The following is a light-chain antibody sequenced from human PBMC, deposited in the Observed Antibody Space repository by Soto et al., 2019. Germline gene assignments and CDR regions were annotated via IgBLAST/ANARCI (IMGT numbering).Light chain of an antibody. Sequence: ALTQPPSASGSPGQSVTISCTGTSSDVFGYNYVSWYQHHPGKAPKLMIYEVSKRPSGVPDRFSGSKTGNTASLTVSGLQAEDEADYYCSSYAGSNIYYVFGTGTQLTVL. V-gene: IGLV2-8*01. CDR2: EVS. CDR1: SSDVFGYNY. CDR3: SSYAGSNIYYV. J-gene: IGLJ1*01.